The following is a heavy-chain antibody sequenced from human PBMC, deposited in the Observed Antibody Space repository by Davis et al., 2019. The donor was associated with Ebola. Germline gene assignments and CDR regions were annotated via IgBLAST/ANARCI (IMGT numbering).Heavy chain of an antibody. CDR1: GFTFDDYA. CDR2: ISWNSGSI. V-gene: IGHV3-9*01. CDR3: AKDTFAGVVPAAMDY. D-gene: IGHD2-2*01. J-gene: IGHJ4*02. Sequence: GGSLRLSCAASGFTFDDYAMHWVRQAPGKGLEWVSGISWNSGSIGYADSVKGRFTISRDNAKNSLYLQMNSLRAEDTALYYCAKDTFAGVVPAAMDYWGQGTLVTVSS.